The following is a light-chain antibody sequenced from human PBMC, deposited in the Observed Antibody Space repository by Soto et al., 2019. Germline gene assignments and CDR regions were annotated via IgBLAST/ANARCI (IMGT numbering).Light chain of an antibody. J-gene: IGKJ3*01. CDR1: QSVSSSF. CDR2: GAS. CDR3: QQYGSSPFT. Sequence: EIVLTQSPGTLSLSPGERATLSCRASQSVSSSFLAWYQQKPGQAPRLLIYGASSRATGIPDRFSGSGSGTDFTLTISRLEPEDFAVYYCQQYGSSPFTFDPGTKVDFK. V-gene: IGKV3-20*01.